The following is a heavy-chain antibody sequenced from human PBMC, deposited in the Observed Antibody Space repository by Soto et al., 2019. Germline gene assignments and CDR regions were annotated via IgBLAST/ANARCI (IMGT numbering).Heavy chain of an antibody. J-gene: IGHJ4*02. CDR1: GYIFTTYG. CDR3: ARGRYGDY. CDR2: ISAHNGNT. V-gene: IGHV1-18*01. Sequence: QVHLVQSGAEVKKPGASVKVSCKGSGYIFTTYGIPWVRQAPGQGLEWMGWISAHNGNTNYAQKLQGRVTVTRDTSTSTAYMELRNLRSDVTAVYCCARGRYGDYWGQGALVTVSS. D-gene: IGHD1-1*01.